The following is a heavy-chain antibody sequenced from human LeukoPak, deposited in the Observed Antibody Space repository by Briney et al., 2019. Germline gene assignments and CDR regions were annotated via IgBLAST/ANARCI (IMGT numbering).Heavy chain of an antibody. J-gene: IGHJ4*02. Sequence: GGSLRLSCAASGFTFSSYEMNWVRQAPGKGLEWVSFIYSGGSTYYTDSVKGRFTISRDNSKNTLYLQMNSLRAEDTAVYYCARRAGDYSHPYDYWGQGILVTVFS. CDR1: GFTFSSYE. V-gene: IGHV3-53*01. D-gene: IGHD3-22*01. CDR2: IYSGGST. CDR3: ARRAGDYSHPYDY.